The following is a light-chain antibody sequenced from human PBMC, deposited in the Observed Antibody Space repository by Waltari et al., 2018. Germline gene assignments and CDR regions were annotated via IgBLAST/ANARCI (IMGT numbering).Light chain of an antibody. CDR3: SSYRSSSTVV. CDR2: GVS. V-gene: IGLV2-14*03. Sequence: QSALTQPASVSGSPGQSITIPCTGTSSDVGGYDYVSWYQQHPGKAPKLIIYGVSPRPSGVSERFSGSKSDTTAPLTISGLQAEDDADYYCSSYRSSSTVVFGGGTKLTVL. CDR1: SSDVGGYDY. J-gene: IGLJ2*01.